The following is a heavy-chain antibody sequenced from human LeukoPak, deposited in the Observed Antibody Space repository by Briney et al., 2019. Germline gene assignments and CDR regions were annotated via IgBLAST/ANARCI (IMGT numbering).Heavy chain of an antibody. V-gene: IGHV4-39*01. J-gene: IGHJ4*02. CDR3: ARVLNDIYYDSSGTFDY. CDR1: GGSISSSSYY. CDR2: IYYSGST. Sequence: ASETLSLTCTVSGGSISSSSYYWGWIRQPPGKGLDWIGSIYYSGSTYSNPSLKSRVTISVDTSKNQFSLKLSSVTAADTAVYYCARVLNDIYYDSSGTFDYWGQGTLVTVSS. D-gene: IGHD3-22*01.